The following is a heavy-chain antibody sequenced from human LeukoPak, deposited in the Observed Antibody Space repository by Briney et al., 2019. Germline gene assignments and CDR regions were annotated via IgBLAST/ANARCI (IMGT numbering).Heavy chain of an antibody. D-gene: IGHD3-22*01. Sequence: GASVKVSCKASGYTFTSYYMHWVRQAPGQGLEWMGIINPSGGSTSYAQKFQGRVTITADESTSTAYMELSSLRSEDTAVYYCARVGYYCDNQFDYWGQGTLVTVSS. CDR1: GYTFTSYY. CDR2: INPSGGST. J-gene: IGHJ4*02. V-gene: IGHV1-46*01. CDR3: ARVGYYCDNQFDY.